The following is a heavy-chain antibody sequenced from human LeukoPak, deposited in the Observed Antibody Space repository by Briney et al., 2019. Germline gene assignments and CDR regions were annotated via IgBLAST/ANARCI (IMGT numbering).Heavy chain of an antibody. D-gene: IGHD3-22*01. CDR1: GFSLRNHG. CDR3: AGPSSGYFDT. J-gene: IGHJ4*02. CDR2: ISRSGDST. Sequence: GGSLRLSCAASGFSLRNHGMHWVRQAPGKGLEWVSSISRSGDSTYYADAVKGRFTISRDNSKNTLYLQMNSLRAEDTAVYFCAGPSSGYFDTWGQGTLVTVSS. V-gene: IGHV3-23*01.